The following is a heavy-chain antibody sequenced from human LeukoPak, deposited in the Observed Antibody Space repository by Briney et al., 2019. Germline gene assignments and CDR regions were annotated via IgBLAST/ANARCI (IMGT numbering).Heavy chain of an antibody. D-gene: IGHD3-3*01. CDR1: GFTFSSYA. CDR3: ARVIPDFWSGFYVGMDV. V-gene: IGHV3-30-3*01. Sequence: GGSLRLSCAASGFTFSSYAMHWVRQAPGKGLEWVAVISYDGSNKYYADSVKGRFTISRDNSKNTLYLQMNSLRAEDTAVYYCARVIPDFWSGFYVGMDVWGQGTTVTVSS. CDR2: ISYDGSNK. J-gene: IGHJ6*02.